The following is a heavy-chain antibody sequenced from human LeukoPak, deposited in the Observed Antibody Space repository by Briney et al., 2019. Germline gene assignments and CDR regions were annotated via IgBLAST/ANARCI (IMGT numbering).Heavy chain of an antibody. CDR2: IRSKAYGGTT. J-gene: IGHJ4*02. D-gene: IGHD5-12*01. CDR1: GFTFGDYA. V-gene: IGHV3-49*04. Sequence: GGSLRLSCTASGFTFGDYAMSWVRQAPGKGLEWVGFIRSKAYGGTTEYAASVKGRFTISRDDSKSIAYLQTNSLKTEDTAVYYCTRDDDGYDYDKFDYWGQGTLVTVSS. CDR3: TRDDDGYDYDKFDY.